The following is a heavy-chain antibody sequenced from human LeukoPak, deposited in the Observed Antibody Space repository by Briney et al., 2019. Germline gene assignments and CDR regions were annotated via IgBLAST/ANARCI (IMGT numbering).Heavy chain of an antibody. CDR3: ARDFSSSWYAFDY. D-gene: IGHD6-13*01. CDR2: IYYSGST. Sequence: SETLSLTCTVSGGSFSSGSYYWSWIRQPPGKGLEWIGYIYYSGSTNYNSSLKSRVTISVDTSKNQISLKLSSVTAADTAVYYCARDFSSSWYAFDYWGQGILVTVSS. CDR1: GGSFSSGSYY. J-gene: IGHJ4*02. V-gene: IGHV4-61*01.